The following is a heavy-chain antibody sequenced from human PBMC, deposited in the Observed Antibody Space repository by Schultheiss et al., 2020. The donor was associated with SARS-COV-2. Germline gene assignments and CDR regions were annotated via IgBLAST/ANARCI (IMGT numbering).Heavy chain of an antibody. V-gene: IGHV3-23*01. CDR3: AKLVYSSSPTDY. Sequence: GESLKISCAASGFTFSIYVMTWVRQAPGKGLEWVSAISGSGGTTYYADSVKGRFTISRDNSKTTLYLQMNSLRAEDTAVYYCAKLVYSSSPTDYWGQGTLVTVSS. D-gene: IGHD6-13*01. CDR1: GFTFSIYV. J-gene: IGHJ4*02. CDR2: ISGSGGTT.